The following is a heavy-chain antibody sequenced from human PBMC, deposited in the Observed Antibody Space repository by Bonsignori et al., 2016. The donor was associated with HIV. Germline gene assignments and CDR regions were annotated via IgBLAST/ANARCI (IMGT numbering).Heavy chain of an antibody. CDR3: ARATGQPGSSGSPRFLDS. D-gene: IGHD6-19*01. CDR1: GYTFVDYY. J-gene: IGHJ4*02. Sequence: ASVKVSCKASGYTFVDYYLHWVRQAPGQGLEWMGWINPYSGGTNYAQSLQNRVTMTRDTSIATAYMELTNLKSDDTALYYCARATGQPGSSGSPRFLDSWGQGALVTVSS. V-gene: IGHV1-2*02. CDR2: INPYSGGT.